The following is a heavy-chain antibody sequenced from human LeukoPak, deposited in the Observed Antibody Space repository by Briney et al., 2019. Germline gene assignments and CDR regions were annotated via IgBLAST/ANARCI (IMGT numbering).Heavy chain of an antibody. CDR3: AKIPRGIFGVAFLDFDC. D-gene: IGHD3-3*01. J-gene: IGHJ4*02. V-gene: IGHV1-18*01. CDR1: GYTFTSYG. CDR2: ISAYNGNT. Sequence: GASVKVSCKASGYTFTSYGISWVRQAPGQGLEWMGWISAYNGNTNYAQKLQGRVTMTTDTSTSTAYMELRSLRSDDTAVYYCAKIPRGIFGVAFLDFDCWGQGTLVTVSS.